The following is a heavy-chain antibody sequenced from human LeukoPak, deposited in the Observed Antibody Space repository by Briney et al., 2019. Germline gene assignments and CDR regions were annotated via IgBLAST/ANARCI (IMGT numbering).Heavy chain of an antibody. D-gene: IGHD2-21*01. CDR1: GGTFSSYA. CDR3: ARRLLRGYYYYYMDV. J-gene: IGHJ6*03. V-gene: IGHV1-69*06. Sequence: GASVKVSCKASGGTFSSYAISWVRQAPGQGLEWMGGIIPIFGTANYAQKFQGRVTITADKSTSTAYMELSSLRSEDTAVYYCARRLLRGYYYYYMDVWGKRTTVTISS. CDR2: IIPIFGTA.